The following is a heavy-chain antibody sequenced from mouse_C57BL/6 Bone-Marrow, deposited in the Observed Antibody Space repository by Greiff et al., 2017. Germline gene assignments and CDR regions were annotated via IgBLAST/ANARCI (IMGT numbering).Heavy chain of an antibody. CDR1: GYTFTSYW. Sequence: QVQLQQPGAELVKPGASVKMSCKASGYTFTSYWITWVKQRPGQGLAWIGDIYPGSGSTNYNEKFKSKATLTVDTSSSTAYMQLSSLTSEDSAVYYCARYYDYDEVDYWGQGTTLTVSS. J-gene: IGHJ2*01. V-gene: IGHV1-55*01. D-gene: IGHD2-4*01. CDR2: IYPGSGST. CDR3: ARYYDYDEVDY.